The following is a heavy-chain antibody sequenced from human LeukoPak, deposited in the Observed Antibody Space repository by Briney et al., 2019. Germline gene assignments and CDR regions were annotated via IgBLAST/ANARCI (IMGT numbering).Heavy chain of an antibody. Sequence: ASVKVSCKASGYTFTSYYMHWLRQAPGQGLEWMGIINPSGGSTSYAQKFQGRVTMTRDMSTSTVYMELSSLRSEDTAVYYCAREGGYNARFDYWGQGTLVTVSS. CDR1: GYTFTSYY. V-gene: IGHV1-46*01. CDR3: AREGGYNARFDY. CDR2: INPSGGST. D-gene: IGHD5-24*01. J-gene: IGHJ4*02.